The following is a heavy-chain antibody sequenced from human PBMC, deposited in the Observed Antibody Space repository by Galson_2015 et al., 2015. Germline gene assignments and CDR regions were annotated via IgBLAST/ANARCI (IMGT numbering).Heavy chain of an antibody. J-gene: IGHJ4*02. CDR1: GFTLSSHG. V-gene: IGHV3-30*18. D-gene: IGHD5-18*01. CDR3: AKDYVDRATYDY. CDR2: ISKDGTIK. Sequence: SLRLSCAASGFTLSSHGMHWVRQAPGKGLEWVAIISKDGTIKYYADSVKGRFTISRDNSKNTLFLQMNSLRAEDTAVYYCAKDYVDRATYDYWGQGTLVTVSS.